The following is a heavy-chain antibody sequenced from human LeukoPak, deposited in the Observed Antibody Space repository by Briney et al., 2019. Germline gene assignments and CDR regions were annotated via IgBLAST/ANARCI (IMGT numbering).Heavy chain of an antibody. CDR3: ARHMEQQLAPYYYYGMDV. Sequence: GESLKISCKGSGYSFTSYWIGWVRQMPGKGLEWMGIIYPGDSDTRYSPSFQGQVTISADKSISTAYLQWSSLKASDTGMYYCARHMEQQLAPYYYYGMDVWGQGTTVTVSS. J-gene: IGHJ6*02. D-gene: IGHD6-13*01. CDR2: IYPGDSDT. V-gene: IGHV5-51*01. CDR1: GYSFTSYW.